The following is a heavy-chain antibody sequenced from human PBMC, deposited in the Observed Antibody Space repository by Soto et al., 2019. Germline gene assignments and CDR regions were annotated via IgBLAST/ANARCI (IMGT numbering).Heavy chain of an antibody. Sequence: SETLSFTCSVSGASTVSHYHLTCIRQPPVKGLEWMGYIFNSGTTFYNPSLTSRLSISMDTSGNHFSLELRSVTAADTAVYYCALALGPTTGLDYWGQGTKVTVSS. J-gene: IGHJ4*02. CDR3: ALALGPTTGLDY. CDR1: GASTVSHYH. CDR2: IFNSGTT. D-gene: IGHD1-26*01. V-gene: IGHV4-31*02.